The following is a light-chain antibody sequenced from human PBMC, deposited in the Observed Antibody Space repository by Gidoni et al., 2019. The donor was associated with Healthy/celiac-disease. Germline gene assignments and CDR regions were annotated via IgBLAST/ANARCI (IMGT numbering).Light chain of an antibody. CDR2: GNS. Sequence: QSVLTQPPSVSGAPGQRVTISCTGSSSTIGAGYDVHWYQQLPGTAPKLLTYGNSNRPSGVPDRFSGSKSGTSASLAITGLQAEDEADYYCQSYDSSLSGVVFGGGTKLTVL. V-gene: IGLV1-40*01. J-gene: IGLJ2*01. CDR1: SSTIGAGYD. CDR3: QSYDSSLSGVV.